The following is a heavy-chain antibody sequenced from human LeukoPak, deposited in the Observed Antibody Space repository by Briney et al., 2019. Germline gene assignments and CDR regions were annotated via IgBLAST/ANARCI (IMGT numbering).Heavy chain of an antibody. CDR3: ASATYSRGWPYYFDY. J-gene: IGHJ4*02. Sequence: GESLKISCKGSGYSFTSYWIGWVRQMPGKGLEWMGIIYPGDSDTRYSPSLQGQVTISADKSISTAYLQWSSLKASDTAMYYCASATYSRGWPYYFDYWGQGTLVTVSS. D-gene: IGHD6-19*01. V-gene: IGHV5-51*01. CDR1: GYSFTSYW. CDR2: IYPGDSDT.